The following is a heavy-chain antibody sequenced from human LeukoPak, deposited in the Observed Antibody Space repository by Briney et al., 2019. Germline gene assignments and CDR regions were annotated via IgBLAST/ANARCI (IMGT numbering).Heavy chain of an antibody. CDR1: GFTFSSYW. D-gene: IGHD6-13*01. CDR3: ARVLREIAAAGTGYNWFDP. CDR2: INSDGSST. Sequence: PGGSLRLSCAASGFTFSSYWMHWVRQAPGKGLVWVSRINSDGSSTSYADSVKGRFTISRDNAKNTLYLQMNSLRAEDTAVYYCARVLREIAAAGTGYNWFDPWGQGTLVTVSS. V-gene: IGHV3-74*01. J-gene: IGHJ5*02.